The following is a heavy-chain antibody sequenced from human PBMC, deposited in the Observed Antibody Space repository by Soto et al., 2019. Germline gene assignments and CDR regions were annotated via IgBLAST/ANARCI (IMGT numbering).Heavy chain of an antibody. V-gene: IGHV3-13*01. CDR1: GFTFSSYD. D-gene: IGHD4-4*01. Sequence: GGALRLSCAASGFTFSSYDMHWVRQATGKGLEWVSAIGTAGDTYYPGSVKGRFTISRENAKNSLYLQMNSLRAGDTAVYYCARDLYSNYGYYYGMDVWGQGTTVTVSS. CDR2: IGTAGDT. CDR3: ARDLYSNYGYYYGMDV. J-gene: IGHJ6*02.